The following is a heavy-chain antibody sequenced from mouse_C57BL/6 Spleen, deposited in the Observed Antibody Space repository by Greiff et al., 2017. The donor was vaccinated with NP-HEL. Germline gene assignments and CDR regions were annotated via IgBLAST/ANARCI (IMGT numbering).Heavy chain of an antibody. CDR1: GYTFTSYW. V-gene: IGHV1-64*01. CDR3: ATPYYYGSQFAY. CDR2: IHPNSGST. D-gene: IGHD1-1*01. J-gene: IGHJ3*01. Sequence: QVQLQQPGAELVKPGASVKLSCKASGYTFTSYWMHWVKQRPGQGLEWIGMIHPNSGSTNYNEKFKSKATLTVDKSSSTAYMQLSSLTSEDSAVYYCATPYYYGSQFAYWGQGTLVTVSA.